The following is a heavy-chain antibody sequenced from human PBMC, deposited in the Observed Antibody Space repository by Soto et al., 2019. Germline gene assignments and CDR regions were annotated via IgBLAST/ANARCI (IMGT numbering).Heavy chain of an antibody. CDR1: GFSFSTDA. V-gene: IGHV3-7*01. CDR2: LNPDGSEK. CDR3: TRELNWEAH. Sequence: GWSLRLSCAASGFSFSTDAITWVRQAPGKGLEGLACLNPDGSEKYYVDSVKGRFTVSRDNARNSLYVQMNSLRADDTAVYYCTRELNWEAHWGQRTLVSVSS. J-gene: IGHJ4*02. D-gene: IGHD1-1*01.